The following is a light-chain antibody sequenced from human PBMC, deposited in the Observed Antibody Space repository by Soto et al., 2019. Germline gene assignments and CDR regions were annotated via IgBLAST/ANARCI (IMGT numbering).Light chain of an antibody. CDR3: QVWDSSSDHRGVV. Sequence: YELTQPPSVSVAPGKTARITCGGNNIGSKSVHWYQQKPGQAPVLVIYYDSDRPSGIPERFSGSNSGNTATLTISRVEAGDEADYYCQVWDSSSDHRGVVFGGGTKLTVL. CDR1: NIGSKS. J-gene: IGLJ2*01. V-gene: IGLV3-21*04. CDR2: YDS.